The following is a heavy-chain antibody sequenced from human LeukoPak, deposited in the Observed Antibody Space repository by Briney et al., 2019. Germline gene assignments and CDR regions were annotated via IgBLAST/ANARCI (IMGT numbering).Heavy chain of an antibody. CDR2: INPNSGGT. J-gene: IGHJ6*03. CDR1: GYTFTGYY. CDR3: ARDRVVVPAGPIGYYYYYMDV. D-gene: IGHD2-2*01. Sequence: ASVKVSCKASGYTFTGYYMHWVGQAPGQGVERMGWINPNSGGTKYAQKFQGRVTITRDKDISTVYMELSRLRYDDTAVYYCARDRVVVPAGPIGYYYYYMDVWGKGATVTVSS. V-gene: IGHV1-2*02.